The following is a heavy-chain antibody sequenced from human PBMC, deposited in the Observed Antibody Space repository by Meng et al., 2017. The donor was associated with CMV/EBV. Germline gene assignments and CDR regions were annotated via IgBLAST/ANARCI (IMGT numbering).Heavy chain of an antibody. D-gene: IGHD2-2*01. CDR2: IIPILGTA. J-gene: IGHJ6*02. Sequence: SYSISWVRQAPGQGLEWMGGIIPILGTANYAQKFQGRVTITADESTSTAYMELSSLRSEDTAVYYCARDRGIVVVPAAGHLYGMDVWGQGTTVTVSS. V-gene: IGHV1-69*01. CDR3: ARDRGIVVVPAAGHLYGMDV. CDR1: SYS.